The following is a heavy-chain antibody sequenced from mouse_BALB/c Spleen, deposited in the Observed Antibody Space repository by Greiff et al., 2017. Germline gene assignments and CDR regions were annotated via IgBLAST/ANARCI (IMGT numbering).Heavy chain of an antibody. V-gene: IGHV1-4*02. CDR3: ARDDYDVAY. CDR2: INPSSGYT. Sequence: VQLQESAAELARPGASVKMSCKASGYTFTSYTMHWVKQRPGQGLEWIGYINPSSGYTEYNQKFKDKTTLTADKSSSTAYMQLSSLTSEDSAVYYCARDDYDVAYWGQGTLVTVSA. J-gene: IGHJ3*01. CDR1: GYTFTSYT. D-gene: IGHD2-4*01.